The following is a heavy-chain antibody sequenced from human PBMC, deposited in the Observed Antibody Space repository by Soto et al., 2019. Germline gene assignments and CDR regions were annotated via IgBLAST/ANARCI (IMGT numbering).Heavy chain of an antibody. Sequence: GGSLRLSCAASGFTXSXXAXXXXRQAXGKGLXXXXXXXXXXGTKXXXESVEGRFTISRDNSKNTLYLQMNSLRAEDTAVYYCAKAKTRYYCSSTSXXTYDAFDIWGQGTMVTVSS. V-gene: IGHV3-23*01. CDR2: XXXXXGTK. CDR1: GFTXSXXA. J-gene: IGHJ3*02. CDR3: AKAKTRYYCSSTSXXTYDAFDI. D-gene: IGHD2-2*02.